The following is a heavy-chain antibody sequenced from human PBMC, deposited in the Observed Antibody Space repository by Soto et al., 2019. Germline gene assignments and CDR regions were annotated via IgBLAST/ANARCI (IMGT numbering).Heavy chain of an antibody. Sequence: TLSLTCTVSGGSISSYYWSWIRQPPGKGLEWIGYIYYSGSTNYNPSLKSRVTISVDTSKNQFSLKLSSVTAADTAVYYCARGGSGWTYYFDYWGQGTLVTVSS. CDR2: IYYSGST. V-gene: IGHV4-59*01. J-gene: IGHJ4*02. CDR3: ARGGSGWTYYFDY. CDR1: GGSISSYY. D-gene: IGHD6-19*01.